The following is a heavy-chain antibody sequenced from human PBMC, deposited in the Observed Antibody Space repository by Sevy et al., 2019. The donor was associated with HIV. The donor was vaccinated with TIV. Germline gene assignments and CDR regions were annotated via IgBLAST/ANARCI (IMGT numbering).Heavy chain of an antibody. V-gene: IGHV3-7*01. CDR2: IKQDGSEK. CDR1: GFTFSSYW. CDR3: ARHVGRGYDCWSGYPYYYYYGIDV. D-gene: IGHD3-3*01. J-gene: IGHJ6*02. Sequence: GGSLRISCAASGFTFSSYWMSWVRQAPGKGLEWVANIKQDGSEKYYVDSVKGRFTISRDNAKNSLYLQMNSLRAEDTAVYYCARHVGRGYDCWSGYPYYYYYGIDVWGQGTTVTVSS.